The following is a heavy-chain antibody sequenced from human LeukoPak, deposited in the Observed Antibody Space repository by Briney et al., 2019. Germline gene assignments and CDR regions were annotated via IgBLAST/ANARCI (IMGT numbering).Heavy chain of an antibody. Sequence: SETLSLTCTVSGYSITSGHYWGWIRQPPGKGLEWIGIIYHSGITYYNPSLKSRVTLSVDTSKNQFSLKLSSVTAADTAVYYCARRSSYEDFGYWGQGTLVTVSS. CDR1: GYSITSGHY. V-gene: IGHV4-38-2*02. CDR3: ARRSSYEDFGY. CDR2: IYHSGIT. J-gene: IGHJ4*02. D-gene: IGHD5-18*01.